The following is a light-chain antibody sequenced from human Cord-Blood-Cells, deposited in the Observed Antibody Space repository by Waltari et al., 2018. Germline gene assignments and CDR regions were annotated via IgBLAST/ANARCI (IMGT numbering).Light chain of an antibody. J-gene: IGLJ1*01. CDR3: SSYAGSNNV. Sequence: QSALTQPPSASGSPGQSVTISCTGTSSDVGGYNYVSWYQQHPGKAPKLMIYEVSKRPPGVPDRFSGSKSANTASLTVAGLQAEDEAEYYCSSYAGSNNVFGTGTKVTVL. V-gene: IGLV2-8*01. CDR1: SSDVGGYNY. CDR2: EVS.